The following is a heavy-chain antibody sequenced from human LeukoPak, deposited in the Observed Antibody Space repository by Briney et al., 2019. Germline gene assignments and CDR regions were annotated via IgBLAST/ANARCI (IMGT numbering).Heavy chain of an antibody. CDR3: ARRRQWLHFFDF. CDR1: GGSISNPNYY. J-gene: IGHJ4*02. D-gene: IGHD6-19*01. V-gene: IGHV4-39*01. CDR2: IFSTVSA. Sequence: KPSETLSLTCTVSGGSISNPNYYWGWIRQPPGKGPAGNGLKWIGIIFSTVSAHYNPSLDSRATISVNTSKTRFSLTRSSGTAADTAVYYCARRRQWLHFFDFWGQGTLVTVSS.